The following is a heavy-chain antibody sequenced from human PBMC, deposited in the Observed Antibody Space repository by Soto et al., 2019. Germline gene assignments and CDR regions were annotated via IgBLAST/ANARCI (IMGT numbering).Heavy chain of an antibody. D-gene: IGHD3-16*01. CDR1: GLTFRRYY. CDR3: WKRGGDGSDY. J-gene: IGHJ4*02. V-gene: IGHV3-7*01. CDR2: VNEVGSEK. Sequence: EVQLVECGGGLVQPGGSLRLSCAASGLTFRRYYMSWVLQAQGKGLEWVANVNEVGSEKYYVGSVKGRFTVTSNNAKNSLYLQTEGPGVEDRAVCYCWKRGGDGSDYWGQGTLVTVSS.